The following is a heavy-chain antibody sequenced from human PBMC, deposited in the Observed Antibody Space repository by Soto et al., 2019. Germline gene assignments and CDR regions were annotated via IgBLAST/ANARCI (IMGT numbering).Heavy chain of an antibody. CDR1: GGFIISGGYY. CDR3: ARGSSIAGLYYGMDV. CDR2: NYYSGIT. D-gene: IGHD6-6*01. Sequence: PSEALSLTCTVSGGFIISGGYYWTWIRQHPGKGLEWIGYNYYSGITYYNPSLKSRVTISLDTSKNQFSLKLSSVTAADTAVYYCARGSSIAGLYYGMDVWGQGTTVTVSS. V-gene: IGHV4-31*03. J-gene: IGHJ6*02.